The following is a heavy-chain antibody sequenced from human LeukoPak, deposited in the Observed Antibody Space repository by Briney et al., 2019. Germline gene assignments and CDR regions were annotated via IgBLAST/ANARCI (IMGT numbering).Heavy chain of an antibody. D-gene: IGHD6-6*01. CDR2: IWYDGDNK. V-gene: IGHV3-30*01. CDR3: ARDKSVAARPEKPFDY. J-gene: IGHJ4*02. CDR1: GFTFSNYA. Sequence: PGGSLRLSCAASGFTFSNYAIHWVRQAPGKGLEWVAVIWYDGDNKSYADSVKGRFTISRDNSKNTLYLQMNNLRAEDTAVYYCARDKSVAARPEKPFDYWGQGTLVSVSS.